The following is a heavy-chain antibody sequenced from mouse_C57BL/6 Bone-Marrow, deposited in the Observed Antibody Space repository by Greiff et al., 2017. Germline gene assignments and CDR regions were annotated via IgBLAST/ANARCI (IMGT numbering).Heavy chain of an antibody. CDR3: ARRPLYAMDY. CDR2: ISNGGGST. Sequence: DVKLVESGGGLVQPGGSLKLSCAASGFTFSDYYMYWVRQTPEKRLEWVAYISNGGGSTYYPDTVKGRFTISRDNAKNTLYLQMSRLQSEDTAMYYCARRPLYAMDYWGQGASVTVSS. J-gene: IGHJ4*01. CDR1: GFTFSDYY. V-gene: IGHV5-12*01.